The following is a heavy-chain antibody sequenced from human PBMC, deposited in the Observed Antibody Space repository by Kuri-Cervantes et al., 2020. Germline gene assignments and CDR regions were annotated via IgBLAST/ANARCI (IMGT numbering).Heavy chain of an antibody. CDR1: GFTFSSYG. J-gene: IGHJ5*02. D-gene: IGHD6-13*01. Sequence: GESLKISCAASGFTFSSYGMHWVRQTPGKGLEWVAVIWYDGSNRYYADSVKGRFTISRDNSKNTLYLQMNSLRAEDTAVYYCARGGHTAAAGGWFDPWGQGTLVTVSS. V-gene: IGHV3-33*01. CDR3: ARGGHTAAAGGWFDP. CDR2: IWYDGSNR.